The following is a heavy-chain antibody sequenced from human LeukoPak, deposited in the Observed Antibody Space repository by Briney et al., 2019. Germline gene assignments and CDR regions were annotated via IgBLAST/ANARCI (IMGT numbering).Heavy chain of an antibody. CDR1: GYSFTNYW. D-gene: IGHD6-13*01. V-gene: IGHV5-51*01. Sequence: GESLKISCKGSGYSFTNYWIAWVRQMPGKGLEWMGIISPGDSDTRYSPSLQGQVSMSADKSISTAYLQWSSLRASDTAMYYCARHRVVSSSEYFDLWGRGTLVTVSS. CDR2: ISPGDSDT. J-gene: IGHJ2*01. CDR3: ARHRVVSSSEYFDL.